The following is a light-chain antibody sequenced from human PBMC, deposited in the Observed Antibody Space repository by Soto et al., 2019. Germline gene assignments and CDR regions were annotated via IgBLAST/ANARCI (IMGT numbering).Light chain of an antibody. CDR1: SSDVGGYVY. CDR2: EVS. Sequence: QSVLTQPASVSGSPGQSITISCTGTSSDVGGYVYVSWYQHHPDKAPKLIIFEVSNRPSGVSNRFSGSKSGNTASLTISGLQAEDEADYYCSSYTYINSYGFGNGTKVTVL. V-gene: IGLV2-14*01. J-gene: IGLJ1*01. CDR3: SSYTYINSYG.